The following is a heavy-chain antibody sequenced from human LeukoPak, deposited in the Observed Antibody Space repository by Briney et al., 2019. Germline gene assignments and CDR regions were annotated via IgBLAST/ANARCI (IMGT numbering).Heavy chain of an antibody. Sequence: GGSLRLSCAASGFTFSSYGMHWVRQAPGKGLEWVAFIRYDGSNKYYADSVKGRFTISRDNSKNTLYLQMNSLRAEDTAVYYCAREVGSSSPPVAYFYYLDVWGKGTTVTVSS. CDR2: IRYDGSNK. CDR1: GFTFSSYG. CDR3: AREVGSSSPPVAYFYYLDV. V-gene: IGHV3-30*02. D-gene: IGHD6-6*01. J-gene: IGHJ6*03.